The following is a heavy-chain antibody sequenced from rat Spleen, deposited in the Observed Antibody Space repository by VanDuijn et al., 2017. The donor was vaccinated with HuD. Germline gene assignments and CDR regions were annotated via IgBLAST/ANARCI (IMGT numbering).Heavy chain of an antibody. CDR3: TREYNSGYDY. D-gene: IGHD4-3*01. CDR1: GFTFSDYY. V-gene: IGHV5-22*01. CDR2: ISHEGSSP. Sequence: EVQLVESGGGLVQPGRSMKLSCAASGFTFSDYYMAWVRQAPKKGLEWVASISHEGSSPEYGNAVKGRFTISRDNAKSTLYLQMNSLRSEDTATYYCTREYNSGYDYWGQGVMVTVSS. J-gene: IGHJ2*01.